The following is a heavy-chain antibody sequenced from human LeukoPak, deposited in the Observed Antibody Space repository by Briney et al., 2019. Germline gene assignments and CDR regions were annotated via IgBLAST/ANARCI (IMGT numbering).Heavy chain of an antibody. CDR2: TSSSSSYI. Sequence: GGSLRLSCAASGFTFSSYSMNWVRQAPGKGLEWVSSTSSSSSYIYYADSVKGRFTISRDNAKNSLYLQMNSLRAEDTAVYYCARDRDCSSTSCYSRPIDYWGQGTLVTVSS. CDR1: GFTFSSYS. D-gene: IGHD2-2*01. J-gene: IGHJ4*02. V-gene: IGHV3-21*01. CDR3: ARDRDCSSTSCYSRPIDY.